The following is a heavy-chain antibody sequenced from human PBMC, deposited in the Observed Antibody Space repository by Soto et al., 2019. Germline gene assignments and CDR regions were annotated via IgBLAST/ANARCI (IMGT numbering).Heavy chain of an antibody. J-gene: IGHJ4*02. CDR2: ISKSDYT. V-gene: IGHV3-21*01. D-gene: IGHD2-2*01. CDR1: GFAFNNYG. Sequence: GGSLRLSCTVSGFAFNNYGINWVRQAPGKGLEWVSSISKSDYTYYSDSVKGRFTISRDNAKNSVPLQMNTLRVEDTAVYYCASEDSIIIPAVSDFWGQGTLVTVSS. CDR3: ASEDSIIIPAVSDF.